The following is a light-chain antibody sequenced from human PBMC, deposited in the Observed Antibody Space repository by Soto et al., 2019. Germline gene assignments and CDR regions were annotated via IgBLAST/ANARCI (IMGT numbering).Light chain of an antibody. V-gene: IGKV3-20*01. J-gene: IGKJ1*01. CDR1: QNVYTN. CDR3: QQYGSSRT. CDR2: GAS. Sequence: TVITHSPATLSVSPWQTSTLYVGSSQNVYTNLAWYQQKPGQAPRLVLYGASTRATGIPDRFSGSGSGTDFTLTISRLEPEDFAVYYCQQYGSSRTFGQGTKV.